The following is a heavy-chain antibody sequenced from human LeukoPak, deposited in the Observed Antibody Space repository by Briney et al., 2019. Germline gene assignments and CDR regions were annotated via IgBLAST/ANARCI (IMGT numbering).Heavy chain of an antibody. CDR2: ISSSGSTI. CDR1: GFSFSSYE. V-gene: IGHV3-48*03. CDR3: AELGITMIGGV. Sequence: GGSLRLSCAASGFSFSSYEMNWVRQAPGKGLEWVSYISSSGSTIYYAVSVKGRFTISRDNAKNSLYLQMNSLRAEDTAVYYCAELGITMIGGVWGKGTTVTISS. D-gene: IGHD3-10*02. J-gene: IGHJ6*04.